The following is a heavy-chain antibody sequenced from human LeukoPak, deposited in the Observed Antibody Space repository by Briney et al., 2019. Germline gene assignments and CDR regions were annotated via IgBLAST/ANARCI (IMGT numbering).Heavy chain of an antibody. CDR2: SGST. D-gene: IGHD3-10*01. CDR3: ARDDYYGSGTQI. J-gene: IGHJ3*02. Sequence: SETLSLTCTVSGYSISSGYYWGWIRQPPGKGLEWIGSGSTYYNPSLKSRVTISVDTSKNQFSLKLSSVTAADTAVYYCARDDYYGSGTQIWGQGTMVTVSS. CDR1: GYSISSGYY. V-gene: IGHV4-38-2*02.